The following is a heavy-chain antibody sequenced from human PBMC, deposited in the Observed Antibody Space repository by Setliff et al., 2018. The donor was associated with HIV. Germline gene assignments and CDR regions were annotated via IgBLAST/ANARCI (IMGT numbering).Heavy chain of an antibody. Sequence: PSETLSLTCTVSGGSISSADYYWAWIRQAPGKGLEWVGSVSHRGTTYYKSSLKSRVTIAADTPKNQVSLNLRAVTAADTAVYYCARYWGSYPEHFDYWGQGTLVTVSS. J-gene: IGHJ4*02. D-gene: IGHD1-26*01. CDR1: GGSISSADYY. CDR3: ARYWGSYPEHFDY. CDR2: VSHRGTT. V-gene: IGHV4-39*07.